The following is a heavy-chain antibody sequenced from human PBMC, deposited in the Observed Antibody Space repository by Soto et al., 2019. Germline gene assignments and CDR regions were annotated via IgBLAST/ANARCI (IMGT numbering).Heavy chain of an antibody. V-gene: IGHV4-39*01. CDR3: ASGSGSYYYYYGMDV. Sequence: PSETLSLTCTVSGGSISSSSYYWAWIRQPPGKGLEWIGSIYYSGSTYYNPSLKSRVTISVDTSKNQFSLKLSSVTAADTAVYYCASGSGSYYYYYGMDVWGQGTTVTVSS. J-gene: IGHJ6*02. D-gene: IGHD3-10*01. CDR1: GGSISSSSYY. CDR2: IYYSGST.